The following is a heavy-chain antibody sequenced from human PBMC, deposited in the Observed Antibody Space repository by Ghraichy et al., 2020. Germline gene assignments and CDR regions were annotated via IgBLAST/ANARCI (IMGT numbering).Heavy chain of an antibody. V-gene: IGHV3-23*01. CDR3: AKAWGYSSGWSDAFDI. CDR2: ISGSGGST. Sequence: GGSLRLSCAASGFTFSSYAMSWVRQAPGKGLEWVSAISGSGGSTYYADSVKGRFTISRDNSKNTLYLQMNSLRAEDTAVYYCAKAWGYSSGWSDAFDIWGQGTMVTVSS. D-gene: IGHD6-19*01. CDR1: GFTFSSYA. J-gene: IGHJ3*02.